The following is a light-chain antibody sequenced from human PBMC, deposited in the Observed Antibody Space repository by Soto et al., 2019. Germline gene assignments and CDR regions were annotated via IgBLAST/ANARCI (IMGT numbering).Light chain of an antibody. CDR1: SGHSSYA. CDR2: LNSDGSH. Sequence: QPVLTQSPSASASLGASVKLTCTLSSGHSSYAIAWHQQQPEKGPRHLMKLNSDGSHSKGDGIPDRFSGSSSGAERYLTISSLQSEDEADYYCQTWGTGIQGVFGGGTKLTVL. V-gene: IGLV4-69*01. CDR3: QTWGTGIQGV. J-gene: IGLJ2*01.